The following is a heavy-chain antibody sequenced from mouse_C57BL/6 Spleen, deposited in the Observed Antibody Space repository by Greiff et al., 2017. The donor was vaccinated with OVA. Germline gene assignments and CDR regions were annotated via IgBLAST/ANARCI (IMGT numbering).Heavy chain of an antibody. Sequence: VQGVESGPGLVAPSQSLSITCTVSGFSLTSYGVHWVRQPPGKGLEWLVVIWSDGSTTYNSALKSRLSISKDNSKSQVFLKMNSLQTDDTAMYYCARSPYYSSSYAMDYWGQGTSVTVSS. J-gene: IGHJ4*01. D-gene: IGHD2-12*01. V-gene: IGHV2-6*03. CDR2: IWSDGST. CDR1: GFSLTSYG. CDR3: ARSPYYSSSYAMDY.